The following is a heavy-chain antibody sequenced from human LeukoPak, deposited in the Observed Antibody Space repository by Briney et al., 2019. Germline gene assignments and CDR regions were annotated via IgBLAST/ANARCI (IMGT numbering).Heavy chain of an antibody. CDR2: ISWNSGSI. Sequence: GGSLRLSCAASGFTFDDYAMHWVRQAPGKGLEWVSGISWNSGSIGYADSVKGRFTISRDNAKNSLYLQMNSLRAEDTALYYCTKGGYSYGSHWGQGTLVTVSS. V-gene: IGHV3-9*01. CDR3: TKGGYSYGSH. J-gene: IGHJ4*02. CDR1: GFTFDDYA. D-gene: IGHD5-18*01.